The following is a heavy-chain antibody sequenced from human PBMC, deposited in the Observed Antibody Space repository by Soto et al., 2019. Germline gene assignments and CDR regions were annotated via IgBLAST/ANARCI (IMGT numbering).Heavy chain of an antibody. CDR3: ARGSSYSSSWYMPEYFQH. Sequence: QVLLVQSGAEVKKPGASVKVSCKASGYTFTSYDINWVRQATGQGLEWMGWMNPNSGNTGYAQKFQGRVTMTRNTSISTAYMELSSLRSEDTAVYYCARGSSYSSSWYMPEYFQHWGQGTLVTVSS. CDR1: GYTFTSYD. CDR2: MNPNSGNT. D-gene: IGHD6-13*01. J-gene: IGHJ1*01. V-gene: IGHV1-8*01.